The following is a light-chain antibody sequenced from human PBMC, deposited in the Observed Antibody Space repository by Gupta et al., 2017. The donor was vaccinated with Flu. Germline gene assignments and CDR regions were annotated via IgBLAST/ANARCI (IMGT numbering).Light chain of an antibody. J-gene: IGKJ3*01. V-gene: IGKV3-15*01. Sequence: ETGMTQFPDTLSASPGDRGTLSCRSSESVGSNLAWYQQKPGQAPRLLIYGASRRATDIPGRFSGSGSGIEFSLTITSLQSEDFALYYCQEYKNWPRTFGPGTKVELK. CDR3: QEYKNWPRT. CDR2: GAS. CDR1: ESVGSN.